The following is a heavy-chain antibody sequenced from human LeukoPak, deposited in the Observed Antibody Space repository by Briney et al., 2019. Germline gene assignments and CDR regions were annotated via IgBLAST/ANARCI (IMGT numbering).Heavy chain of an antibody. CDR1: GGSISSGGYY. Sequence: SQTLSLTCTVSGGSISSGGYYWSWIRQHPGKGLEWIGYIYYSGSTYYNPSLKSRVTISVDTSKNQFSLKLSSVTAADTAVYYCASPFPFEYSSSSVVRGFDPWGQGTLVTVSS. D-gene: IGHD6-6*01. V-gene: IGHV4-31*03. CDR2: IYYSGST. J-gene: IGHJ5*02. CDR3: ASPFPFEYSSSSVVRGFDP.